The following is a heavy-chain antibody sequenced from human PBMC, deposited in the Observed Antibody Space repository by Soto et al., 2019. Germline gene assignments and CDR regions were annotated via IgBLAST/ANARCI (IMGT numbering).Heavy chain of an antibody. J-gene: IGHJ4*02. CDR1: GGTFSSYA. V-gene: IGHV1-69*13. CDR3: AKVGIAAAGTPFDY. D-gene: IGHD6-13*01. CDR2: IIPIFGTA. Sequence: GASVKVSCKASGGTFSSYAISWVRQAPGPGLEWMGGIIPIFGTANYAQKFQGRVTITADESTSTAYMELSSLRSEDTAVYYCAKVGIAAAGTPFDYWGQGTLVTVSS.